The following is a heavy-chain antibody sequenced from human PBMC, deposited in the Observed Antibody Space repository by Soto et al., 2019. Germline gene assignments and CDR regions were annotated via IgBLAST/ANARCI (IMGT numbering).Heavy chain of an antibody. V-gene: IGHV3-23*01. CDR2: ISGSDDST. D-gene: IGHD6-6*01. CDR3: ATTSSSSTVDY. Sequence: EVQLLESGGGLVQPGESLRLSCAASGFTFSSYAMSWVRQAPGKGLEWVSVISGSDDSTYYADSVKGRFTISRDNSKKTLYQQMNSLRDEDKAVYYCATTSSSSTVDYWGQGTLVTVSS. J-gene: IGHJ4*02. CDR1: GFTFSSYA.